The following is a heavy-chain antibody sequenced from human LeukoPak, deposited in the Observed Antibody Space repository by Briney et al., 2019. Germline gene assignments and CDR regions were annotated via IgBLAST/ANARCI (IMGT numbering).Heavy chain of an antibody. CDR2: INHSGST. J-gene: IGHJ5*02. V-gene: IGHV4-34*01. CDR1: GGSFSGYY. Sequence: SETLSLTCAAYGGSFSGYYWSWIRQPPGKGLEWIGEINHSGSTNYNPSLKSRGTISVDTSKNQFSLKLSSVNAADTAVYYCARGSIVVVVAATLTGWFDPWGQGTLVTVSS. D-gene: IGHD2-15*01. CDR3: ARGSIVVVVAATLTGWFDP.